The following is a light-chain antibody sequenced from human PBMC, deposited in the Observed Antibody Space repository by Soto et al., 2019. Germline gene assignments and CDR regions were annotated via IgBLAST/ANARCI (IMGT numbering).Light chain of an antibody. V-gene: IGKV3-15*01. J-gene: IGKJ5*01. Sequence: EVVLTQSPCTLSLSPGERATLSCRASQSVRNNYLAWYQQKPGQAPRLLIYGASTRASDIPARFSGSGSVTEFALTISSLQSEDFAVYYCQQYNNWPITFGQGTRLEIK. CDR2: GAS. CDR1: QSVRNN. CDR3: QQYNNWPIT.